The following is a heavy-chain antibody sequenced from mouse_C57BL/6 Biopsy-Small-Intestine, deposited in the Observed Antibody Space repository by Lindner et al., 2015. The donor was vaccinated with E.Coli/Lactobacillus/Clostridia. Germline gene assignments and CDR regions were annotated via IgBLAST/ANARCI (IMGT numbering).Heavy chain of an antibody. CDR1: GFTFNTYA. Sequence: EVQLQESGGGLVQPKGSLKLSCAASGFTFNTYAMHWVRQAPGKGLEWVARIRSKSSNYATYYADSVKDRFTISRDDSQSMLYLQMNNLKTEDTAMYYCVRMRDYYGSSLFDVWGTGTTVTVSS. CDR3: VRMRDYYGSSLFDV. D-gene: IGHD1-1*01. CDR2: IRSKSSNYAT. J-gene: IGHJ1*03. V-gene: IGHV10-3*01.